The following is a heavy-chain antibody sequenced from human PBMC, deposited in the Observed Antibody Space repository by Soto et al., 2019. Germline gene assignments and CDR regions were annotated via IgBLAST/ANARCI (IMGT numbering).Heavy chain of an antibody. J-gene: IGHJ4*02. CDR1: GFNLTKFA. CDR3: AKADVEQWLLPHLDK. V-gene: IGHV3-23*01. Sequence: EVQLLESGGGVVQPGGSLRLSCVASGFNLTKFAMSWVRQAPGEGLEWVSGISCCGGSTSYADSVKGRFSIARDDSTNTLSLQMNNLRVEYTAQYYCAKADVEQWLLPHLDKWGQGTLVTVS. D-gene: IGHD6-19*01. CDR2: ISCCGGST.